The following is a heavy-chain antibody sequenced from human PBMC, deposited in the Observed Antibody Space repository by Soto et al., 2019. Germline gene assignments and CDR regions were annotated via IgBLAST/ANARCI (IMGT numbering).Heavy chain of an antibody. V-gene: IGHV4-30-2*01. CDR3: ASGQVVAAQH. J-gene: IGHJ4*02. D-gene: IGHD2-15*01. Sequence: QLQLQESGSGLVKPSQTLSLTCAVSGGSISSGGYSWSWIRQPPGKGLEWIGYIYHSGSTYYNPSHKSRVTISVDRSKNQFSLKLSSVTAGDTDVYYCASGQVVAAQHWGQGTLVTVSS. CDR2: IYHSGST. CDR1: GGSISSGGYS.